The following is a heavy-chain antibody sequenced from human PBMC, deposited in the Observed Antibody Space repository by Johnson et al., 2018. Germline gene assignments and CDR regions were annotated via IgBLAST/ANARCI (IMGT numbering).Heavy chain of an antibody. CDR1: GFRFDDYA. Sequence: VQLVESGGGLAQPGRSLRLSCTASGFRFDDYAMHWVRQAPGKGLEWVSGISWNSGSIGYADSVKGRFSISRDSAKNSLYLQMNSLRPEDTALYYCAKDYDSSGYASKEWGQGTLVIVSS. J-gene: IGHJ1*01. V-gene: IGHV3-9*01. D-gene: IGHD3-22*01. CDR2: ISWNSGSI. CDR3: AKDYDSSGYASKE.